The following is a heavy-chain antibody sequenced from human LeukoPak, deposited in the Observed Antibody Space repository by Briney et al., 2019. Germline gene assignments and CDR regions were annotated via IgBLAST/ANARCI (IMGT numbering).Heavy chain of an antibody. CDR3: ARDTDDSSGPDY. D-gene: IGHD3-22*01. CDR2: IYYSGST. J-gene: IGHJ4*02. V-gene: IGHV4-39*07. CDR1: GGSISSSSYY. Sequence: SETLSLTCTVSGGSISSSSYYWGWIRQPPGKGLEWIGSIYYSGSTYYNPSLKSRVTISVDTSKNQFSLKLSSVTAADTAVYYCARDTDDSSGPDYWGQGTLVTVSS.